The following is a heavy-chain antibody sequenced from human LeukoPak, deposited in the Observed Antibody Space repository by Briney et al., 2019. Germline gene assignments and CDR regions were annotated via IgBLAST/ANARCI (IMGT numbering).Heavy chain of an antibody. CDR3: AKARRIEYSDFDY. CDR1: GFSFSSFW. CDR2: IKQEESQK. V-gene: IGHV3-7*01. J-gene: IGHJ4*02. D-gene: IGHD2-15*01. Sequence: GGSLRLSCAAPGFSFSSFWMIWVRQAPGKGLEWVASIKQEESQKFYVDSVKGRFTVSRDNANNLLYLQLNRLRADDTAVYYCAKARRIEYSDFDYWGQGTLVTVSS.